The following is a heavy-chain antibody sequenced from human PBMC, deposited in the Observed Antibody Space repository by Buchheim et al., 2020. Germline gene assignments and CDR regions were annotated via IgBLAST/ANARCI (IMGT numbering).Heavy chain of an antibody. CDR1: GFTFSSYA. CDR3: ARDGQQLAPYAMDV. J-gene: IGHJ6*02. Sequence: QVQLVESGGGVVQPGRSLRLSCAASGFTFSSYAMHWVRQAPGKGLEWVAVISYDGSNKYYADSVKGRFTISRDNSKNTLYLQMNSLRAEDTAVYYCARDGQQLAPYAMDVWGQGTT. V-gene: IGHV3-30-3*01. D-gene: IGHD6-13*01. CDR2: ISYDGSNK.